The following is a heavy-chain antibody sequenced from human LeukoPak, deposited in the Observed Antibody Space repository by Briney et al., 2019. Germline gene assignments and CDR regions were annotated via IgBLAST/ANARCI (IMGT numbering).Heavy chain of an antibody. D-gene: IGHD2-2*01. CDR2: ISSSSSYI. Sequence: KPGGSLRLSCAASGFTFSSYSMNWVRQAPGKGLEWVSSISSSSSYIYYADSVKGRFTISRDNAKNSLYLQMNSLRAEDTAVYYCARAPREYCSSTSCSDLDYWGQGTLVTVSS. V-gene: IGHV3-21*01. CDR1: GFTFSSYS. CDR3: ARAPREYCSSTSCSDLDY. J-gene: IGHJ4*02.